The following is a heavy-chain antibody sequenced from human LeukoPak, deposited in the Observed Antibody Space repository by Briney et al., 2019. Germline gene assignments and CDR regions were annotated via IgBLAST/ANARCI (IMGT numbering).Heavy chain of an antibody. D-gene: IGHD3-10*01. CDR3: GRHPVGAFEEVLNFDR. J-gene: IGHJ4*02. CDR2: INDNGIT. V-gene: IGHV4-34*01. Sequence: PSETLSLTCGVSSEFFTGYYWGWIRQPPGKGLEWIGDINDNGITKYNPTLKSRVTISIDTSKKQFSLKVKSVTAADTAVYYCGRHPVGAFEEVLNFDRWGQGALVIVSS. CDR1: SEFFTGYY.